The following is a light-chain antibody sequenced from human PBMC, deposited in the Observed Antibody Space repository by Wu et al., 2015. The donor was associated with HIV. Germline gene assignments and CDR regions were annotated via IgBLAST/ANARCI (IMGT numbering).Light chain of an antibody. CDR2: GAS. CDR1: QSVTSSY. V-gene: IGKV3D-20*02. J-gene: IGKJ3*01. CDR3: QLRTDWPGVT. Sequence: EIVLTQSPGTLSLSPGERATLSCRASQSVTSSYLGWYQQKPGQAPRLLIYGASNRATGIPDRFSGSGSGTDFTLTISSLEPEDFAVYYCQLRTDWPGVTFGPGTKLQIK.